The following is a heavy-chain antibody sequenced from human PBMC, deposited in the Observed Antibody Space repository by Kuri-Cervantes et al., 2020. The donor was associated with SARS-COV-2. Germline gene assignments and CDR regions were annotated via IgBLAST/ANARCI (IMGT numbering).Heavy chain of an antibody. J-gene: IGHJ3*02. Sequence: GESLKISCAASGFTFSSYWMSWVRQAPGKGLEWVANIKQDGSEKYYVDSVKGRFTISRDNAKNSLYLQMNSLRAEDTAVYYCARDLYEGAFDIWGQGTMVTVSS. CDR2: IKQDGSEK. V-gene: IGHV3-7*03. CDR1: GFTFSSYW. CDR3: ARDLYEGAFDI. D-gene: IGHD3-16*01.